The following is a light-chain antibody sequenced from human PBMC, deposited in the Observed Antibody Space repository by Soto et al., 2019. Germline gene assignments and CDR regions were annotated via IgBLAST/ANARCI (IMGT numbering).Light chain of an antibody. CDR3: QQYNNWPPWT. CDR1: QSVSSN. CDR2: GAS. Sequence: DIVLTQSPGTLSLSPGERATLSCRASQSVSSNYLAWYQQKPGQAPRLLIYGASTRATGIPARFSVSGSGAEFTLTIRSLQSEDFAVYYCQQYNNWPPWTFGQGPKVEIK. V-gene: IGKV3-15*01. J-gene: IGKJ1*01.